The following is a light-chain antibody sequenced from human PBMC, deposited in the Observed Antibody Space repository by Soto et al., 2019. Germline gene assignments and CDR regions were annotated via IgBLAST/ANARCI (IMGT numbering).Light chain of an antibody. V-gene: IGKV3-15*01. CDR3: QQYNDWPPT. CDR2: GAS. J-gene: IGKJ1*01. Sequence: LTQCPGTLSLSPGERASLSCRASRSVRTKLAWYQQKPGQAPRLLIYGASARATGIPVRFSGSGSGTEFTLTISSLQSEDFAVYYCQQYNDWPPTCGQGTKVE. CDR1: RSVRTK.